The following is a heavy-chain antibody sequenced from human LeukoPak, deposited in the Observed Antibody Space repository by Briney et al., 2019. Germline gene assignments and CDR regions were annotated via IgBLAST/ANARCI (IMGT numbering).Heavy chain of an antibody. D-gene: IGHD4-17*01. Sequence: QPGRSLRLSCAASGFTFSSYAMHWVRQAPGKGLEWVAVISYDGSNKYYADSVKGRFTISRDNSKNTLYLQMNSLRAEDTAVYYCARAMTTAPYCGMDVWGQGTTVTVSS. CDR1: GFTFSSYA. CDR2: ISYDGSNK. CDR3: ARAMTTAPYCGMDV. J-gene: IGHJ6*02. V-gene: IGHV3-30-3*01.